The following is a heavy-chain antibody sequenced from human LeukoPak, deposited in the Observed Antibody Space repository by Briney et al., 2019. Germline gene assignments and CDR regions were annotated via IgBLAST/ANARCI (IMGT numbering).Heavy chain of an antibody. V-gene: IGHV3-7*05. CDR3: ARDNVGATPFDY. Sequence: GGSLRLSCAASGFTFSYFWMSWVRQAPGKGLEWVANINLDGTERHYVDSVKGRFTISRDNARKSLYLRMNSLRDEDTAVYYCARDNVGATPFDYWGQGTLVTVSS. CDR1: GFTFSYFW. D-gene: IGHD1-26*01. CDR2: INLDGTER. J-gene: IGHJ4*02.